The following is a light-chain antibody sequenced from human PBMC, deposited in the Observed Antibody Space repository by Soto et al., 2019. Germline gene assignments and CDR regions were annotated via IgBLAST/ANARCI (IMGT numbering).Light chain of an antibody. J-gene: IGKJ1*01. CDR2: GAS. Sequence: ERVMTQSPATLSVSPGERATFSCRASQSVSSNLAWYQQKPGQAPRLLIYGASIRATGIPARFSGSGSGTEFTLTISTLQSEDFAIYYCQHYNNWPPWTFGQGTKVDI. CDR1: QSVSSN. V-gene: IGKV3-15*01. CDR3: QHYNNWPPWT.